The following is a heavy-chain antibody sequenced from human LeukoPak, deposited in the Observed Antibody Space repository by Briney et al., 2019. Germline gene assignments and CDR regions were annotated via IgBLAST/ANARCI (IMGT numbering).Heavy chain of an antibody. Sequence: ASVKVSCKASGYTFTSYGISWVRQAPGQGLEWMGWISAYNGNTNYAQKLQGRVTTTTDTSTSTAYMELRSLRSDDTAVYYCARDGRHYDIGPLGYWGQGTLVTVSS. J-gene: IGHJ4*02. D-gene: IGHD3-22*01. CDR3: ARDGRHYDIGPLGY. V-gene: IGHV1-18*01. CDR1: GYTFTSYG. CDR2: ISAYNGNT.